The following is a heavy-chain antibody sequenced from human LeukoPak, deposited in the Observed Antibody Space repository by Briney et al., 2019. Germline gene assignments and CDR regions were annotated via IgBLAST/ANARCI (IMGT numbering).Heavy chain of an antibody. V-gene: IGHV3-30*18. J-gene: IGHJ4*02. D-gene: IGHD3-10*01. CDR2: ISYDGSNK. Sequence: GGSLRLSCAASGFTFSSYGMHWVRQAPGKGLEWVAVISYDGSNKYYADSVKGRFTISRDNSKNTLYLQMNSLRAEDTAVYYCAKDYYGSGNYPYYFDYWGQGALVTVSS. CDR3: AKDYYGSGNYPYYFDY. CDR1: GFTFSSYG.